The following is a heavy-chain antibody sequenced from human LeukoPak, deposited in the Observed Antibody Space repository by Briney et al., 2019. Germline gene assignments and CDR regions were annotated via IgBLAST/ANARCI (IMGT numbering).Heavy chain of an antibody. CDR3: ARGGVIAAAGTYYYYYYMDV. Sequence: SETLSLTCTVSGGSISSYYWSWIRQPPGKGLEWIGRIYTSGSTNYNPSLKSRVTISVDTSKNQFSLKLSSVTAADTAVYYCARGGVIAAAGTYYYYYYMDVWGKGTTVTISS. V-gene: IGHV4-4*07. J-gene: IGHJ6*03. CDR1: GGSISSYY. D-gene: IGHD6-13*01. CDR2: IYTSGST.